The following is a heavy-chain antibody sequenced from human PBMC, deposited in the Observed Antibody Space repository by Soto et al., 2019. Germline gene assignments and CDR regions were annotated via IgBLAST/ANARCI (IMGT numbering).Heavy chain of an antibody. Sequence: QVQLVQSGAEVKKPGASVKVSCKASGYTFTSYGISWVRQAPGQGLEWMGWISAYNGNTNYAQKLQGRVTMTTDTSTSTAYMELRSLRSDDTAVYYCARDCSGGSCYQVNPPERYGMDVWGQGTTVTVSS. CDR1: GYTFTSYG. CDR2: ISAYNGNT. V-gene: IGHV1-18*01. J-gene: IGHJ6*02. CDR3: ARDCSGGSCYQVNPPERYGMDV. D-gene: IGHD2-15*01.